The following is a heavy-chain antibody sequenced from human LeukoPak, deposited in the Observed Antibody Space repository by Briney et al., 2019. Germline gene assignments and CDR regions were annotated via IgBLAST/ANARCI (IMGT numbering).Heavy chain of an antibody. CDR2: INPNSGGT. CDR1: GYTLTGYY. J-gene: IGHJ6*03. CDR3: ARTRGRLGYYYYYMDV. Sequence: GASVKVSCKASGYTLTGYYMHWVRQAPGQGLEWMGRINPNSGGTNYAQKFQGRVTMTRDTSISTAYMELSRLRSDDTAVYYCARTRGRLGYYYYYMDVWGKGTTVTVSS. D-gene: IGHD6-19*01. V-gene: IGHV1-2*06.